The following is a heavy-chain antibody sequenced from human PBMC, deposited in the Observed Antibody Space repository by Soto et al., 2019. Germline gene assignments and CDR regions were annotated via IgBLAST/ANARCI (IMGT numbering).Heavy chain of an antibody. Sequence: GGSLRLSCAASGFTFSNAWMSWVRQAPGKGLEWVGRIKSKTDGGTTDYAAPVKGRFTISRDDSKNTLYLQMNSLKTEDTAVYYCTTDVDTAMVYYYYGMDVWGQGTTVTVSS. V-gene: IGHV3-15*01. CDR2: IKSKTDGGTT. D-gene: IGHD5-18*01. CDR1: GFTFSNAW. CDR3: TTDVDTAMVYYYYGMDV. J-gene: IGHJ6*02.